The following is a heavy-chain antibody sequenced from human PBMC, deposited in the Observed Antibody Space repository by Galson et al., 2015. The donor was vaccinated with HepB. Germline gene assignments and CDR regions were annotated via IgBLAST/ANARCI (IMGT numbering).Heavy chain of an antibody. Sequence: SVKVSCKASGGIFTRYYFSWVRQAPGQGLEWMGGILPIFGTTNYAQEFQGILTITADEYATTVYMELMGLRSEDTTVYYCARTPLTWYCSSANCPHAGYSDPWGQGTMVSVSS. CDR2: ILPIFGTT. D-gene: IGHD2-2*01. J-gene: IGHJ5*02. CDR3: ARTPLTWYCSSANCPHAGYSDP. CDR1: GGIFTRYY. V-gene: IGHV1-69*13.